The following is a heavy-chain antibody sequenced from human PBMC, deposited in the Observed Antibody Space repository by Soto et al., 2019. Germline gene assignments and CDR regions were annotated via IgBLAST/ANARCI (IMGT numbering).Heavy chain of an antibody. J-gene: IGHJ4*02. D-gene: IGHD2-2*01. V-gene: IGHV3-30*18. Sequence: QVQLVESGGGVVQPGRSLRLSCAASGFTFSSYGMHWVRQAPGRGLEWVAVISADGSITYYADSVKGRFTISRDNSKNHLFLQMNSLSIEDRAVYYCAKGGHSVVGPAAFSFDYWGQGTLATVSS. CDR2: ISADGSIT. CDR1: GFTFSSYG. CDR3: AKGGHSVVGPAAFSFDY.